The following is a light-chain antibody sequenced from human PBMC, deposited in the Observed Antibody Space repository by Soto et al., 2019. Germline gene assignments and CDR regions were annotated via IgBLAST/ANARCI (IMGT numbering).Light chain of an antibody. CDR3: QESNRDLLI. Sequence: DIQMTRSPSSLSASVGDRVAITCRASQSISSYLNWYHQKTGKAPKLLIYAASSLQSGVPSRFSGSGSGTDFTLTINSLQPEDFGTYYCQESNRDLLIFGPGTKVDIK. CDR2: AAS. J-gene: IGKJ3*01. CDR1: QSISSY. V-gene: IGKV1-39*01.